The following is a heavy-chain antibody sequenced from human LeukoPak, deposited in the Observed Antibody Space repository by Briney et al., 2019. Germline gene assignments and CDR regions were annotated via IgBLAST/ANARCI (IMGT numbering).Heavy chain of an antibody. V-gene: IGHV3-48*03. J-gene: IGHJ4*02. CDR1: GFTFSSYE. Sequence: GGSLRLSCAASGFTFSSYEMNWVRQAPGKGLEWVSYISSSGSTIYYADSVKGQFTISRDNAKNSLYLQMNSLRAEDTAVYYCAREGVSWDSSGYYRVLFDYWGQGTLVTVSS. D-gene: IGHD3-22*01. CDR2: ISSSGSTI. CDR3: AREGVSWDSSGYYRVLFDY.